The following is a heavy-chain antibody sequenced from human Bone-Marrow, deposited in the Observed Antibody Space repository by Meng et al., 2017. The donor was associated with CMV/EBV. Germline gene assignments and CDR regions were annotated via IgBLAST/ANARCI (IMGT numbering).Heavy chain of an antibody. CDR1: GFSISTYS. D-gene: IGHD3-22*01. V-gene: IGHV3-21*01. CDR3: ARGSSGADY. Sequence: LSCSPSGFSISTYSMNWVRQAPGKGLGWVSSISSSSSYIYYADSVKGRFTISRDNANNSLYLQMNSLRAEDTAVYYCARGSSGADYWGQGTLVTVSS. CDR2: ISSSSSYI. J-gene: IGHJ4*02.